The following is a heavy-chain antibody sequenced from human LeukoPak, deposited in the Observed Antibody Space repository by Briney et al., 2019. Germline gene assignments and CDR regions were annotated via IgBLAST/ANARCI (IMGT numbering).Heavy chain of an antibody. CDR1: GYSISSGYY. J-gene: IGHJ4*02. CDR3: ARPQGSSNYPYDY. Sequence: SETLSLTCAVSGYSISSGYYWGWIRQPPGKGLEWIGSIYYSGSTYYNPSLKSRVTISVDTSKNQFSLKLSSVTAADTAVYYCARPQGSSNYPYDYWGQGTLVTVSS. V-gene: IGHV4-38-2*01. D-gene: IGHD4-11*01. CDR2: IYYSGST.